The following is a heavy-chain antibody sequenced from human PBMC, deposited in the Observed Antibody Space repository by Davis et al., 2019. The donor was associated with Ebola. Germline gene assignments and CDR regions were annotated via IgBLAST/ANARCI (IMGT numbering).Heavy chain of an antibody. Sequence: AASVKVSCKASGYTFTSYGISWVRQAPGQGLEWMGWISAYNGNTNYAQKLQGRVTMTTDTSTSTAYMELRSLRSDDTAVYYCARVAITAYCSGGSCYPDYWGQGTLVTVSS. V-gene: IGHV1-18*01. CDR1: GYTFTSYG. CDR2: ISAYNGNT. CDR3: ARVAITAYCSGGSCYPDY. D-gene: IGHD2-15*01. J-gene: IGHJ4*02.